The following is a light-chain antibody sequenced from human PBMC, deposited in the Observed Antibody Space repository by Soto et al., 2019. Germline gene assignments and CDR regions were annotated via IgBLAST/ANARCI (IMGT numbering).Light chain of an antibody. V-gene: IGKV3-20*01. Sequence: EIVLTQSPGTLSLSPGERATLSCRASQSVSSNYLAWYQQKRGQAPRLLIYGASSRATGIPTMFSGSGSGTDFTLTISRLEPEDFAVYYWQQYDTAPRTFGQGTKVEI. CDR3: QQYDTAPRT. CDR1: QSVSSNY. J-gene: IGKJ1*01. CDR2: GAS.